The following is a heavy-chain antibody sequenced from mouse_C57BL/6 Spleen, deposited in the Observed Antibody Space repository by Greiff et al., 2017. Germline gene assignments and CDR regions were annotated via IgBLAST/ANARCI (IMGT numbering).Heavy chain of an antibody. V-gene: IGHV7-3*01. CDR3: ARYSPFNSYFDY. D-gene: IGHD4-1*02. CDR1: GFTFTDYY. CDR2: IRNKANGYTT. J-gene: IGHJ2*01. Sequence: EVKLVESGGGLVQPGGSLSLSCAASGFTFTDYYMSWVRQPPGKALEWLGFIRNKANGYTTEYSASVKGRFTISRDNSQSILYLQMNALRAEDSATYYCARYSPFNSYFDYWGQGTTLTVSS.